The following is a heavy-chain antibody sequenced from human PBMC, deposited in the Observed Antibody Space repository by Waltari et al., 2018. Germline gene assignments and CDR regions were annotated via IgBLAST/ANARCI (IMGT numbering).Heavy chain of an antibody. CDR3: ARDHGVSYLDGALDI. CDR2: SYRDGRT. V-gene: IGHV3-53*02. Sequence: EVQLVETGGGLIQPGGSLRLSCAASGFTVGASHMTWVRQAPGKGLEWVSVSYRDGRTFYADPVKGRFTISRDDSKNTLCLQMSNLRAEDTALYYCARDHGVSYLDGALDIWGQGTMVTVSS. D-gene: IGHD1-26*01. CDR1: GFTVGASH. J-gene: IGHJ3*02.